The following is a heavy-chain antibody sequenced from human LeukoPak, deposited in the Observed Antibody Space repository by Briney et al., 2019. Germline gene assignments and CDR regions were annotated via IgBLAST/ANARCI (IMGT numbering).Heavy chain of an antibody. V-gene: IGHV4-59*12. CDR2: IYYSGST. CDR1: GGSISSYY. CDR3: ARVGVSGWYGEFDY. Sequence: SETLSLTCAVSGGSISSYYWSWIRQPPGKGLEWIGYIYYSGSTNYNPSLKSRVTISVDTSKNQFSLKLSSVTAADTAVYYCARVGVSGWYGEFDYWGQGTLVTVSS. J-gene: IGHJ4*02. D-gene: IGHD6-19*01.